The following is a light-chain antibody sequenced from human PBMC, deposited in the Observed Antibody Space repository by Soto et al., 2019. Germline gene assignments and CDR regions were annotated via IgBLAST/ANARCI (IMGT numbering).Light chain of an antibody. CDR3: QQYGSSPPSWT. CDR1: QSVSSSY. V-gene: IGKV3-20*01. CDR2: GAS. Sequence: EIVLTQSPGTLSLSPGERATLSCRASQSVSSSYLAWYQQKPGQAPMLLIYGASSRATGIPDRFSGSGSGTDFTLTISRREPEDFAVYYCQQYGSSPPSWTFGQGTKVEIK. J-gene: IGKJ1*01.